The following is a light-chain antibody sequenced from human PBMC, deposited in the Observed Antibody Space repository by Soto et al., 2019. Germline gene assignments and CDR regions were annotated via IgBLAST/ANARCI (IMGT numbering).Light chain of an antibody. J-gene: IGKJ1*01. CDR1: QSVSSN. V-gene: IGKV3-15*01. Sequence: IVMTQSPATLSVSPRERATLSCRASQSVSSNLAWYQQKPGQAPRLLIYGASTRATGIPARFSGSGSGTEFTLTISSLQSEDFAVYYCQQYNKLYPTWTFGQGTNVDIK. CDR3: QQYNKLYPTWT. CDR2: GAS.